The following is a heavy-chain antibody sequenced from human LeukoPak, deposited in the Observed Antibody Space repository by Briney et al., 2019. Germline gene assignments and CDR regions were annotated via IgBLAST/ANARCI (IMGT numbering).Heavy chain of an antibody. D-gene: IGHD3-16*01. CDR3: AKEKLRYYDY. V-gene: IGHV3-23*01. J-gene: IGHJ4*02. CDR1: GFTFSTYV. Sequence: GGSLRLSCEASGFTFSTYVMSWVRQAPGKGLECVSSISGSGGTTYYADSVKGRFTISRDNSKKTVYLQMSSLTVEDTAIYYCAKEKLRYYDYWGQGALVTVSS. CDR2: ISGSGGTT.